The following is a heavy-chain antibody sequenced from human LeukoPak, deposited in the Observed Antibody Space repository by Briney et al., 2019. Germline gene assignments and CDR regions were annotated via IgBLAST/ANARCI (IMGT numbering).Heavy chain of an antibody. CDR2: IYYSGST. V-gene: IGHV4-59*01. D-gene: IGHD6-19*01. CDR1: GGSISSYY. CDR3: ARALRRNIGSGWCRLDY. Sequence: SETLSLTCTVSGGSISSYYWSWIRQPPGKGLEWIGYIYYSGSTNYNPSLKSRVTISVDTSKNQFSLKLSSVTAADTAVYYCARALRRNIGSGWCRLDYWGQGTLVTVSS. J-gene: IGHJ4*02.